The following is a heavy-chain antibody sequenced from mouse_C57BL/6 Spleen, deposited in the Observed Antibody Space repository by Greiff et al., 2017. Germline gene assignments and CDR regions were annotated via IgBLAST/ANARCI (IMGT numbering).Heavy chain of an antibody. D-gene: IGHD2-4*01. J-gene: IGHJ1*03. Sequence: VQLQQSGAELARPGASVKMSCKASGYTFTSYTMHWVKQRPGQGLEWIGYINPSSGYTKYNQKFKDKATLTADKSSSTAYMQLSSLTSEDSAVYYCAKIYYDYDHWYFDVWGTGTTVTVSS. V-gene: IGHV1-4*01. CDR2: INPSSGYT. CDR1: GYTFTSYT. CDR3: AKIYYDYDHWYFDV.